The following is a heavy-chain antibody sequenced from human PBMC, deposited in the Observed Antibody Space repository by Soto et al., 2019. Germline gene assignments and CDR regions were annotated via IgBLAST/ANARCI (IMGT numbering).Heavy chain of an antibody. Sequence: PVGSLRLSCIASGFTFSNYAMSWVRQAPGKGLEWVSTISDNGANTFIGDSMKDHFDISRDNSKNTVFLHLSTVRAEDTAIYYCARAIGADFFDYWGQGTLVTVSS. CDR1: GFTFSNYA. CDR2: ISDNGANT. J-gene: IGHJ4*02. CDR3: ARAIGADFFDY. D-gene: IGHD6-25*01. V-gene: IGHV3-23*01.